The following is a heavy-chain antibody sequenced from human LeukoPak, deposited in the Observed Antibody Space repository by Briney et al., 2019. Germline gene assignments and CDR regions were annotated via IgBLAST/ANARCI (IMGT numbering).Heavy chain of an antibody. J-gene: IGHJ3*01. D-gene: IGHD1-7*01. CDR1: GYSMSSGYY. CDR3: ARVGYNWNLWFDF. CDR2: IFHSGNS. V-gene: IGHV4-38-2*02. Sequence: PSETLSLTCTVSGYSMSSGYYWGWIRPPPGKGLQWIGSIFHSGNSYYNPSLKSRVTISVDTSKNQFSLKVNSVTAADTAVYYCARVGYNWNLWFDFWGQGTTVTVSS.